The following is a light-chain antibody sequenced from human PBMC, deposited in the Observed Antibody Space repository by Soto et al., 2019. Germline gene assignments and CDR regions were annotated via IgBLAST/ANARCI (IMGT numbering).Light chain of an antibody. J-gene: IGKJ1*01. CDR3: MQGTHWPPT. CDR2: RAS. Sequence: DVVMTQSPLSLPVTLGQPASISCRSSQSLVYSDGIAYLNWFHQRPGQSPSRLIYRASNRDAGVPDRVSGRGSGTDFTRKISRVEAGDVGFYYCMQGTHWPPTFGPGTKVE. V-gene: IGKV2-30*01. CDR1: QSLVYSDGIAY.